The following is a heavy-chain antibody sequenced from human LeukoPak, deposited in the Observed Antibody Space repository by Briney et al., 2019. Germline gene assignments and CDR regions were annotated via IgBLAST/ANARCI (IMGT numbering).Heavy chain of an antibody. CDR2: ISAYNGNT. D-gene: IGHD5-12*01. V-gene: IGHV1-18*01. CDR1: GYTFTSYG. CDR3: ARDDALVATGSFDY. Sequence: ASVKVSCRASGYTFTSYGINWVRQAPGQGLEWMGWISAYNGNTNYAQKLQGRVTMTTDTSTSTAYMELRSLRSDDTAVYYCARDDALVATGSFDYWGQGTLVTVSS. J-gene: IGHJ4*02.